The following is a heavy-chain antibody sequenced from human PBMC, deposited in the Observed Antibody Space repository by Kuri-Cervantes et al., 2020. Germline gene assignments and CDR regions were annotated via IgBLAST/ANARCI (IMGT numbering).Heavy chain of an antibody. CDR3: ARAGSRGAYYYYYMDV. Sequence: GESLKISCAASGFTFSSYSMNWVRQAPGKGLEWVSYISSSSSTIYYADSVKGRFTISRDNAKNTLFLQMNSLRAEDTAVYYCARAGSRGAYYYYYMDVWGKGTTVTVSS. J-gene: IGHJ6*03. CDR1: GFTFSSYS. V-gene: IGHV3-48*04. CDR2: ISSSSSTI. D-gene: IGHD3-10*01.